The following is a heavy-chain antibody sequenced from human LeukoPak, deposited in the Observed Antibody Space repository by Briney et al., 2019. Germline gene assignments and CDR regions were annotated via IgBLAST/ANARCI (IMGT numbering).Heavy chain of an antibody. CDR2: IGGSGSYI. CDR3: ARATTEAGISATGTGY. Sequence: PGGSLRLSCAASGFTFSSYSMNWVRQAPGKGLEWVSSIGGSGSYIYYADSVKGRFTISRDNAKNSLYLQMNSLRAEDTAVYYCARATTEAGISATGTGYWGQGTLVTVPS. J-gene: IGHJ4*02. CDR1: GFTFSSYS. D-gene: IGHD6-13*01. V-gene: IGHV3-21*01.